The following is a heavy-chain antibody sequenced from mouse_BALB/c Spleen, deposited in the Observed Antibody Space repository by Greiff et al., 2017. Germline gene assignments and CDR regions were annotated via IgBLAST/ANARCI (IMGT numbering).Heavy chain of an antibody. CDR3: ARIPPYGYDRDYAMDY. CDR2: IYPGGGYT. J-gene: IGHJ4*01. D-gene: IGHD2-2*01. V-gene: IGHV1-63*02. CDR1: GYTFTNYW. Sequence: QVQLKESGAELVRPGTSVKMSCKAAGYTFTNYWIGWVKQRPGHGLEWIGDIYPGGGYTNYNEKFKGKATLTADTSSRTAYMQLSSLTSEDSAIYYCARIPPYGYDRDYAMDYWGQGTSVTVSS.